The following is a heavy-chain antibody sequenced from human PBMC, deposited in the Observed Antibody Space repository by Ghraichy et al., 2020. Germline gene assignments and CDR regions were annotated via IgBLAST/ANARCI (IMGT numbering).Heavy chain of an antibody. V-gene: IGHV3-7*01. CDR2: IKQDGSEK. J-gene: IGHJ2*01. Sequence: GESLNISCAASGFTFSSYWMSWVRQAPGKGLEWVANIKQDGSEKYYVDSVKGRFTISRDNAKNSLYLQMNSLRAEDTAVYYCARKSREDWDFDLWGRGTLVTVSS. CDR1: GFTFSSYW. CDR3: ARKSREDWDFDL.